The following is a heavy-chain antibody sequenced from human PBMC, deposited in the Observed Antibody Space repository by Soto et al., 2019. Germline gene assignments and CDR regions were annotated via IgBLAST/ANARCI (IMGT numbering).Heavy chain of an antibody. CDR3: ARGTSGQDSGGNYIDD. J-gene: IGHJ6*03. V-gene: IGHV1-69*08. CDR1: GGTLSSSS. CDR2: IITFVGKA. Sequence: QVQLVQSGPEVKKPGSSVKVSCKTSGGTLSSSSFICVRQAPGQGLEWVGGIITFVGKANVAQRFQGRVTITADRTAATAYMELRRLTSDDTAVYYCARGTSGQDSGGNYIDDRGTGTTVTVAS. D-gene: IGHD5-12*01.